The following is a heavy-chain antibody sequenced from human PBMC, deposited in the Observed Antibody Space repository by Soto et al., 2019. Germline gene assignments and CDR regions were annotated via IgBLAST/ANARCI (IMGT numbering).Heavy chain of an antibody. V-gene: IGHV4-30-4*01. CDR1: GGSISSGDYY. CDR2: IYYSGFT. Sequence: QVQLQESGPGLVKPSQTLSLTCTVSGGSISSGDYYWSWIRQPPGKGLEWIGYIYYSGFTYYNPSLNSRLTMSVDTSKNQFSLKLSPVIAADTAEYDCARSDNYVPFDHWGQGTLVTVSS. D-gene: IGHD4-4*01. CDR3: ARSDNYVPFDH. J-gene: IGHJ4*02.